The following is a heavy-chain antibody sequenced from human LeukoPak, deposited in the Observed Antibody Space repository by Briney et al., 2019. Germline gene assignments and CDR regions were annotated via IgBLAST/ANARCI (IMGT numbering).Heavy chain of an antibody. V-gene: IGHV3-30*18. CDR3: AKEKGDRYNLILDY. D-gene: IGHD5-24*01. J-gene: IGHJ4*02. CDR2: ISYDGSNK. CDR1: GFTFSSYG. Sequence: PGRSLRLSCAASGFTFSSYGMHWVRQAPGKGLEWVAVISYDGSNKYYADSVKGRFTISRDNSKNTLYLQMNSLRAEDTAVYYCAKEKGDRYNLILDYWGQGTLVTVSS.